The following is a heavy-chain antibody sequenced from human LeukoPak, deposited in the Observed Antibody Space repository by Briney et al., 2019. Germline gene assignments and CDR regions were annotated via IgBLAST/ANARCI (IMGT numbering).Heavy chain of an antibody. CDR1: GGSISSYY. D-gene: IGHD3-3*01. Sequence: SETLSLTCTVSGGSISSYYWSWIRQPPGKGLEWIGYIYYSGSTYYNPSLKSRVTISVDTSKNQFSLKLSSVTAADTAVYYCARATTYYDFWSGYSAFDIWGQGTMVAVSS. CDR3: ARATTYYDFWSGYSAFDI. J-gene: IGHJ3*02. CDR2: IYYSGST. V-gene: IGHV4-59*08.